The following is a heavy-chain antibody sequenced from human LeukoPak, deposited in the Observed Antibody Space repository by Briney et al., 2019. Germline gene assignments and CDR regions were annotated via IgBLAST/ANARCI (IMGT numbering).Heavy chain of an antibody. D-gene: IGHD2-15*01. CDR3: AREGYCSGGSCYSESYYYGMEV. J-gene: IGHJ6*02. V-gene: IGHV3-21*01. CDR2: ISSSSSYI. CDR1: GFTFSSYS. Sequence: GGSLRLSCAASGFTFSSYSMNWVRQAPGKGLEWVSSISSSSSYIYYADSVKGRFTISRDNAKNSLYLQMNSLRAEDTAVYYCAREGYCSGGSCYSESYYYGMEVWGQGTTVTVSS.